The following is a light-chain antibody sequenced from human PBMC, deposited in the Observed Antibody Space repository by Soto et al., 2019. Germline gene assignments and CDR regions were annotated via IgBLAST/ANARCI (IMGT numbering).Light chain of an antibody. Sequence: QSALTQPRSVSGSPGQSVTISCTGTSSDVGGYNYVSWYQQHPGKAPKLMIYDVSKRPSGVPDRFSDSKSGNTASLTISGLQAEDEADYYCCSYAGSYTFDVFGTGTQLTVL. CDR1: SSDVGGYNY. V-gene: IGLV2-11*01. CDR2: DVS. CDR3: CSYAGSYTFDV. J-gene: IGLJ1*01.